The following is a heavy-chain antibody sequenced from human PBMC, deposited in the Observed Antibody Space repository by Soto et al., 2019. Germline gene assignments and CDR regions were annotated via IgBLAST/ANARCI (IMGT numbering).Heavy chain of an antibody. CDR2: INHSGST. CDR3: ARGAVGATSYYYGMDV. Sequence: RQPPGKGLEWIGEINHSGSTNYNPSLKSRVTISVDTSKNQFSLKLSSVTAADTAVYYCARGAVGATSYYYGMDVWGQGTTVTVSS. V-gene: IGHV4-34*01. J-gene: IGHJ6*02. D-gene: IGHD1-26*01.